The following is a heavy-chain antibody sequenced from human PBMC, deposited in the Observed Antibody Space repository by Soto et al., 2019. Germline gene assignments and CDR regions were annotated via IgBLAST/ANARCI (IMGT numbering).Heavy chain of an antibody. D-gene: IGHD3-16*01. Sequence: QITLKESGPALVKPTQTLTLTCSFSGFSLSTNGVGVGWIRQPPGEALEWLALIYWDDYKHFSPSLESRLTITKDTSKNQVVLTMTNMDPVDTPTYYCVHKGAGDRIPDSWGQGTPVTVSS. J-gene: IGHJ4*02. CDR3: VHKGAGDRIPDS. V-gene: IGHV2-5*02. CDR2: IYWDDYK. CDR1: GFSLSTNGVG.